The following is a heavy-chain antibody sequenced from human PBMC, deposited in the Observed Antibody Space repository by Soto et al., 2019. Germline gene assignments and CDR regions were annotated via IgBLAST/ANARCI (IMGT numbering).Heavy chain of an antibody. CDR1: GYTFTSYG. D-gene: IGHD2-15*01. CDR3: ARERDPSLYCSGGSCYGAWFDP. Sequence: ASVKVSCKASGYTFTSYGISWVRQAPGQGLEWMGWISAYNGNTNYAQKLQGRVTMTTDTSTSTAYMELRSLRSDDTAVYYCARERDPSLYCSGGSCYGAWFDPWGQGTLVTVSS. V-gene: IGHV1-18*01. J-gene: IGHJ5*02. CDR2: ISAYNGNT.